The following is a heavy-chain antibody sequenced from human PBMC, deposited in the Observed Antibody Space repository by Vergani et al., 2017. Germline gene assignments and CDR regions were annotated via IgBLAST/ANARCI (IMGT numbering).Heavy chain of an antibody. V-gene: IGHV2-26*01. CDR1: GFSPSNARMG. CDR2: IFSNDEK. Sequence: QVTLKESGPVLVKPTETLSLTCTVSGFSPSNARMGVSWIRQPPGKALEWLAHIFSNDEKSYSTSLKSRLTISKDTCKNQVVLTMTTMDPVDTATYYCARIXTMGRDYYYYNMDFWGQGTRVTVSS. D-gene: IGHD3-10*01. J-gene: IGHJ6*02. CDR3: ARIXTMGRDYYYYNMDF.